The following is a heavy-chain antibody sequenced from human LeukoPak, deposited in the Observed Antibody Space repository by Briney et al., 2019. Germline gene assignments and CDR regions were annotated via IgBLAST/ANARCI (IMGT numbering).Heavy chain of an antibody. CDR3: ARDRVSGWPSPDY. J-gene: IGHJ4*02. V-gene: IGHV3-21*01. Sequence: GGSLRLSCAASGFTFSSYSMNWVRQAPGKGLEWVSSISSSSSYIYYAVSVKGRFTISRDNAKNSLYLQMNSLRAEDTAVYYCARDRVSGWPSPDYWGQGTLVTVSS. D-gene: IGHD6-19*01. CDR2: ISSSSSYI. CDR1: GFTFSSYS.